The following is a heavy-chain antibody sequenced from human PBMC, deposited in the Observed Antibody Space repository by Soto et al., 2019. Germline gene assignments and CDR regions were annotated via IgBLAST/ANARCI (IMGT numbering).Heavy chain of an antibody. Sequence: SVKVSCKASGGTFSSYAISWVRQAPGQGLEWMGGIIPIFGTANYAQKFQGRVTITADESTSTAYMELSSLRSEDTAVYYCAREAAPFGVVNEGYYFDYWGQGTLVIVSS. J-gene: IGHJ4*02. D-gene: IGHD3-3*01. CDR3: AREAAPFGVVNEGYYFDY. V-gene: IGHV1-69*13. CDR2: IIPIFGTA. CDR1: GGTFSSYA.